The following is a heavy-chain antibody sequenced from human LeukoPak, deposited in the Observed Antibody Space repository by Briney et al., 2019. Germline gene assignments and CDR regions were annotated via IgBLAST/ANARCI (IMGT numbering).Heavy chain of an antibody. V-gene: IGHV1-24*01. CDR3: ATSITMIVVVITPFDY. CDR1: GYTLTELS. D-gene: IGHD3-22*01. CDR2: FDPEDGET. Sequence: ASVKVSYKVSGYTLTELSMHWVRQAPGKGLEWMGGFDPEDGETIYAQKFQGRVTMTEDTSTDTAYMELSSLRSEDTAVYYCATSITMIVVVITPFDYWGQGTLVTVSS. J-gene: IGHJ4*02.